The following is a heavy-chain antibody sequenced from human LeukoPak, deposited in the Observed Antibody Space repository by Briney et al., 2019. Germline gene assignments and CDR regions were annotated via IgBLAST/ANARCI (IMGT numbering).Heavy chain of an antibody. V-gene: IGHV4-34*01. CDR3: ARPRLLFGSGPILV. CDR2: FSHTGSP. CDR1: GASFSGYS. Sequence: SETLSLTCAISGASFSGYSWTWIRQPPGKGLEWIGEFSHTGSPIYNPSLKSRVNISIDASKNQFSLRLTSVTAADTAVYFCARPRLLFGSGPILVWGQGTLVTVSS. D-gene: IGHD3-10*01. J-gene: IGHJ4*02.